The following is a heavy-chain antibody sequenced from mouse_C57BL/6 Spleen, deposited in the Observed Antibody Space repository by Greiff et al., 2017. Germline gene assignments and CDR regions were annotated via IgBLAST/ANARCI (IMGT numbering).Heavy chain of an antibody. J-gene: IGHJ3*01. D-gene: IGHD3-2*02. CDR2: ISSGSSTI. Sequence: DVQLQESGGGLVKPGGSLKLSCAASGFTFSDYGMHWVRQAPEKGLEWVAYISSGSSTIYYADTVKGRFTISRDNAKNTLYLQMSRLKSEDTAMYYCARSGDSSGYPAWFAYWGQGTLVTVSA. CDR1: GFTFSDYG. V-gene: IGHV5-17*03. CDR3: ARSGDSSGYPAWFAY.